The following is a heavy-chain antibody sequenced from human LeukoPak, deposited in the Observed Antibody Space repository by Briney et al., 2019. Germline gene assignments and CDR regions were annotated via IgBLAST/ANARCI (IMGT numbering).Heavy chain of an antibody. CDR3: ARRGFYDTSGYLFDH. Sequence: GGSLRLSCAASGFTFSSDEMNWVRQAPGKGLEWVSYISTSGSPIYYGNSVKGRFTISRDNAKNSLYLQMNSLRAEDTALYYCARRGFYDTSGYLFDHWGQGTLVTVSS. V-gene: IGHV3-48*03. D-gene: IGHD3-22*01. J-gene: IGHJ4*02. CDR1: GFTFSSDE. CDR2: ISTSGSPI.